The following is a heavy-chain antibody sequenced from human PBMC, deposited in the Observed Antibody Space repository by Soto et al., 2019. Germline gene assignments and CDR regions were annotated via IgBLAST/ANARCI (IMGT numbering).Heavy chain of an antibody. Sequence: EVQLVESGGGLVQPGGSLRLSCAASGFTFSSYWMSWVRQAPGKGLEWVANIKQDGSEKYYVDSVKGRFTISRDNAKNSLYLQMNSLRAEDTAVYYCARQYNIWGSYRFTGGDYWGQGTLVTVSS. J-gene: IGHJ4*02. CDR1: GFTFSSYW. CDR2: IKQDGSEK. CDR3: ARQYNIWGSYRFTGGDY. V-gene: IGHV3-7*01. D-gene: IGHD3-16*02.